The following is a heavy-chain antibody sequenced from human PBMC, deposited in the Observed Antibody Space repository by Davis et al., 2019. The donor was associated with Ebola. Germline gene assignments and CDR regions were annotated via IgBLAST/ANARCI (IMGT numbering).Heavy chain of an antibody. CDR2: MNPNSGNT. J-gene: IGHJ4*02. V-gene: IGHV1-8*01. Sequence: ASVKVSCKASGYTFTSYDINWVRQATGQGLEWMGWMNPNSGNTGYAQKFQGRVTMTRDTSTSTVYMELSSLRSEDTAVYYCATGQWRLWLIYWGQGTLVTVSS. CDR1: GYTFTSYD. CDR3: ATGQWRLWLIY. D-gene: IGHD5-18*01.